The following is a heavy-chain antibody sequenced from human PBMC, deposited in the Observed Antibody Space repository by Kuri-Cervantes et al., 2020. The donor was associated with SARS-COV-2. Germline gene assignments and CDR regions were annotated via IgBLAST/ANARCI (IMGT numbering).Heavy chain of an antibody. Sequence: ASVKVSCKASGYTFTSYDINWVRQATGQGLEWMGWINPNSGGTNYAQKFQGRVTMTRDTSISTAYMELSRLRSDDTAVYYCARGLGISWPMTTYYFDYWGQGTLVTVSS. CDR2: INPNSGGT. V-gene: IGHV1-2*02. J-gene: IGHJ4*02. D-gene: IGHD6-13*01. CDR1: GYTFTSYD. CDR3: ARGLGISWPMTTYYFDY.